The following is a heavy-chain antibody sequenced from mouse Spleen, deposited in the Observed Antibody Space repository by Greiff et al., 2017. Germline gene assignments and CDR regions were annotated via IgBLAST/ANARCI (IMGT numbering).Heavy chain of an antibody. CDR2: INPSNGGT. D-gene: IGHD1-1*01. V-gene: IGHV1-53*01. CDR1: GYTFTSYW. J-gene: IGHJ3*01. Sequence: VQLQQSGTELVKPGASVKLSCKASGYTFTSYWMHWVKQRPGQGLEWIGNINPSNGGTNYNEKFKSKATLTVDKSSSTAYMQLSSLTSEDSAVYYCARGGYGSSYAWFAYWGQGTLVTVSA. CDR3: ARGGYGSSYAWFAY.